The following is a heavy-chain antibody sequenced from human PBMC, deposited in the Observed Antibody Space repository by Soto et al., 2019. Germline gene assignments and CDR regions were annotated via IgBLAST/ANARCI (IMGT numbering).Heavy chain of an antibody. D-gene: IGHD3-3*01. CDR1: GGTFSSYT. CDR3: ARGQYDFWSGYRSYNWFDP. CDR2: IIPILGIA. Sequence: KVSCKASGGTFSSYTISWVRQAPGQGLEWMGRIIPILGIANYAQKFQGRVTITADKSTSTAYMELSSLRSEDTAVYYCARGQYDFWSGYRSYNWFDPWGQGTLVTVSS. V-gene: IGHV1-69*02. J-gene: IGHJ5*02.